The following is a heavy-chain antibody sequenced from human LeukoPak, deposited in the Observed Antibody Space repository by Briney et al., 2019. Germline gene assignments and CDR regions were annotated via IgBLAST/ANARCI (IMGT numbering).Heavy chain of an antibody. CDR1: GFTFSSYA. V-gene: IGHV3-23*01. Sequence: LAGGSLRLSCAASGFTFSSYAMSWVRQAPGKGLEWVSAISGSGGSTYYAHSVKGRFTTSRDNSKNTLYLQMNSLRAEDTAVYYCAKDPPIAVAGNDYWGQGTLVTVSS. CDR3: AKDPPIAVAGNDY. CDR2: ISGSGGST. J-gene: IGHJ4*02. D-gene: IGHD6-19*01.